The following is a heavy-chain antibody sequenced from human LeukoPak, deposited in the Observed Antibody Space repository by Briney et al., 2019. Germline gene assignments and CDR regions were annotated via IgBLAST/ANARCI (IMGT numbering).Heavy chain of an antibody. CDR3: AREPALVRDAFDI. J-gene: IGHJ3*02. CDR1: GYTFTSYD. CDR2: MNPNSGNT. V-gene: IGHV1-8*02. Sequence: ASVKVSCKASGYTFTSYDINWVRQATGQGLEWMGWMNPNSGNTGYAQKFQGRVTMTRDMSTSTVYMELSSLRSEDTAVYYCAREPALVRDAFDIWGQGTMVTVSS. D-gene: IGHD3-10*01.